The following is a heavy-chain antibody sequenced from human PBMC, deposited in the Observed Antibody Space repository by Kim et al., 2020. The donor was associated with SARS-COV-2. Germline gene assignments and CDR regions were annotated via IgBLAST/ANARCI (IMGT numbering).Heavy chain of an antibody. CDR1: GFTFSSYS. J-gene: IGHJ6*02. D-gene: IGHD4-17*01. CDR3: ARVPNDYGELLALYYYYGMDV. CDR2: ISSSSSYI. V-gene: IGHV3-21*01. Sequence: GGSLRLSCAASGFTFSSYSMNWVRQAPGKGLEWVSSISSSSSYIYYADSVKGRFTISRDNAKNSLYLQMNSLRAEDTAVYYCARVPNDYGELLALYYYYGMDVWGQGTTVTVSS.